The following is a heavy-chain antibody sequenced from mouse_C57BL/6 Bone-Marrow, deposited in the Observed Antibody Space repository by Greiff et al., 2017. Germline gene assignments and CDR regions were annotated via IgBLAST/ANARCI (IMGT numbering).Heavy chain of an antibody. CDR2: IRNKANGYTT. CDR3: ARYSGNYYAMDY. J-gene: IGHJ4*01. V-gene: IGHV7-3*01. Sequence: EVKVVESGGGLVQPGGSLSLSCAASGFTFTDYYMSWVRQPPGKALEWLGFIRNKANGYTTEYSASVKGRFTISRDNSQSILYLQMNALRAEDSATYYCARYSGNYYAMDYWGKGTSVTVSS. CDR1: GFTFTDYY.